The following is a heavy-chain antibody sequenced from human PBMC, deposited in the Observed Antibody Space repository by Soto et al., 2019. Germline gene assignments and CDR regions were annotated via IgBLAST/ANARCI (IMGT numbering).Heavy chain of an antibody. CDR2: FYSSGSI. V-gene: IGHV4-31*03. J-gene: IGHJ5*02. CDR3: ARMYSSGSGWFHP. CDR1: GYSITAGGYY. Sequence: SETLSLTCSVSGYSITAGGYYWSWIRQHPGKGLEWIGSFYSSGSIIYNPSLKSRVSISGDTSRNQFSMTLTSVTAADTALYYCARMYSSGSGWFHPWGQGTLVTVS. D-gene: IGHD3-22*01.